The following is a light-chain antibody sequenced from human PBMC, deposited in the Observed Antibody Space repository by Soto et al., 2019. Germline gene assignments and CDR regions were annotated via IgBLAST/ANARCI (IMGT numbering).Light chain of an antibody. CDR2: GAS. Sequence: EIVMTQSPATLSVSPGERATLSCRASQSIRSNLAWYQQKPGQPPRLLIYGASTRATGIPTRFSGSGSGTEFTLTISSLPSEDFAVYYCQQYDTSPRTFGQGTKVDI. CDR3: QQYDTSPRT. J-gene: IGKJ1*01. CDR1: QSIRSN. V-gene: IGKV3-15*01.